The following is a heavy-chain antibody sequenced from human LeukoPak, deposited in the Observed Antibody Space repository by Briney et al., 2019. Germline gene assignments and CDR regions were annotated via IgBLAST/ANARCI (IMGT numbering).Heavy chain of an antibody. CDR1: GGSISSYY. CDR3: AGTPYDFWSGYYLTIDYFDY. J-gene: IGHJ4*02. V-gene: IGHV4-4*07. CDR2: IYTSGST. D-gene: IGHD3-3*01. Sequence: PSETLSLTCTVSGGSISSYYWGWIRQPAGKGLEWIGRIYTSGSTNYNPSLKSRVTMSVDTSKNQCSLELSSVTAADTAVYYCAGTPYDFWSGYYLTIDYFDYWGQGTLVTVSS.